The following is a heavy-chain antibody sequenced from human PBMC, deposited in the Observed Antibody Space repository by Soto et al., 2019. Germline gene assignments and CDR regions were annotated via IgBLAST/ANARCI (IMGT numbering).Heavy chain of an antibody. CDR1: GGSFSGYY. Sequence: PSETLSLTCAVYGGSFSGYYWSWIRQPPGKGLEWIGSIFSSGSTYYNPSLKSRVTISVDTSKNQFSLKLSSVTAADTAVYYCARQVQLAFDPWGQGTLVTVSS. CDR2: IFSSGST. V-gene: IGHV4-34*12. J-gene: IGHJ5*02. CDR3: ARQVQLAFDP. D-gene: IGHD1-1*01.